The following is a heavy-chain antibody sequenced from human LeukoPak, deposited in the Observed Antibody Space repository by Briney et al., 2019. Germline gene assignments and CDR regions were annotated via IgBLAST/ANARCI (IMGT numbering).Heavy chain of an antibody. CDR2: IYISGGT. Sequence: KPSETLSLTCTVSGGSINNYYWSWIRQPAGKGLEWIGRIYISGGTNYNPSLKSRVAMSVDTSKNQFSLKLSSVTAADTAVYYCARGREDTAMVGYYFDYWGQGTLVTVSS. CDR3: ARGREDTAMVGYYFDY. J-gene: IGHJ4*02. CDR1: GGSINNYY. D-gene: IGHD5-18*01. V-gene: IGHV4-4*07.